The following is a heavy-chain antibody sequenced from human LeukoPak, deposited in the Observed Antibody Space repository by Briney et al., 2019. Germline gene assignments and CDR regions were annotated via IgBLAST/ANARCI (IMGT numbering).Heavy chain of an antibody. V-gene: IGHV3-33*01. D-gene: IGHD3-22*01. Sequence: GGSLRLSCAASGFTFSSYGMHWVRQAPGKGLEWVAVIWYDGSNKYYADSVKGRFTISRDNSKNTLYLQMNSLRAEDTAEYYCARDNGVVDNPFDYWGQGTLVTVSS. CDR1: GFTFSSYG. J-gene: IGHJ4*02. CDR2: IWYDGSNK. CDR3: ARDNGVVDNPFDY.